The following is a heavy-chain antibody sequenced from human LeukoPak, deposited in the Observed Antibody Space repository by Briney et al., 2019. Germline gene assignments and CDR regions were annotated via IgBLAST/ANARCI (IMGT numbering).Heavy chain of an antibody. CDR3: TRDPDYGDPD. CDR2: ITSSGRST. V-gene: IGHV3-11*01. Sequence: GGSLRLSCTASGFSFSDHYMTWMRQAPGKGLEWISYITSSGRSTDYADSVKGRFIISRDNAMNSLSLQMSSLRVDDTAVYYCTRDPDYGDPDWGQGTLVTASS. CDR1: GFSFSDHY. D-gene: IGHD2-21*01. J-gene: IGHJ4*02.